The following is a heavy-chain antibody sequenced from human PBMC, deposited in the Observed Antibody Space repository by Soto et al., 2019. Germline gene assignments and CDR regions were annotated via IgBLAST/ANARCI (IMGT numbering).Heavy chain of an antibody. CDR2: IKPSGGST. J-gene: IGHJ4*02. CDR3: ARGSKRGSWHPPLDY. D-gene: IGHD6-13*01. Sequence: QVQLVQSGAEVKKPGASVKVSCKASGYTFTSYYMHWVRQAPGQGLEWMGIIKPSGGSTSYAQKFQGRVTMTRDTSTSTVYMELSSLRSEDTAVYYCARGSKRGSWHPPLDYWGQGTLVTVSS. CDR1: GYTFTSYY. V-gene: IGHV1-46*03.